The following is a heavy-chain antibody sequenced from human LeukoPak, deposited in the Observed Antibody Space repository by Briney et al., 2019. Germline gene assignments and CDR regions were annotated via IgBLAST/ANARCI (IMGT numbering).Heavy chain of an antibody. V-gene: IGHV3-7*01. CDR2: IKQDGSEK. Sequence: GGSLRLSCAASGFTFSSYWMSWVRQTPGKGLEWVADIKQDGSEKYYVDSVKGRFTISRDNAKNSLYLQMSSLRAEDTAVYYCARAVKLRYPFDYWGQGTLVTVSS. CDR3: ARAVKLRYPFDY. J-gene: IGHJ4*02. D-gene: IGHD4-23*01. CDR1: GFTFSSYW.